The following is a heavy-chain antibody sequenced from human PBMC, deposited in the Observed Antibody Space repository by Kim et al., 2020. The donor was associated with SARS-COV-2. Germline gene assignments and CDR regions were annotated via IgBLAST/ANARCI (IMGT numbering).Heavy chain of an antibody. V-gene: IGHV4-39*01. Sequence: SETLSLTCTVSGGSISSSSYYWGWIRQPPGKGLEWIGSIYYSGSTYYNPSLKSRVTISVDTSKNQFSLKLSSVTAADTAVYYCARHEKKEFKGAAAGVSSWDNWFDPWGQGTLVTVSS. CDR1: GGSISSSSYY. CDR2: IYYSGST. D-gene: IGHD6-13*01. J-gene: IGHJ5*02. CDR3: ARHEKKEFKGAAAGVSSWDNWFDP.